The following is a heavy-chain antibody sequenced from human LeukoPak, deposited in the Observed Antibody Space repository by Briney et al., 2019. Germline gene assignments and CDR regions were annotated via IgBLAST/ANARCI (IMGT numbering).Heavy chain of an antibody. V-gene: IGHV3-30-3*01. J-gene: IGHJ4*02. CDR3: ARDFRFLEWLCYDY. CDR1: GFTFSSYA. CDR2: ISYDASNK. D-gene: IGHD3-3*01. Sequence: GGSLRLSCAASGFTFSSYAMHWVRQAPGKGLEWVAVISYDASNKYYADSVKGRFTISRDNSKNTLYLQMNSLRAEDTAVYYCARDFRFLEWLCYDYWGQGTLVTVSS.